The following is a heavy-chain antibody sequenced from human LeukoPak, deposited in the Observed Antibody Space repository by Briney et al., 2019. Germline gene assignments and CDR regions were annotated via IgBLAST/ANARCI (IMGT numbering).Heavy chain of an antibody. Sequence: ASVKVSCKASGYTFTSYYMHWVRQAPGQGLEWMGIINPSGGSTSYAQKFQGRVTMTRDTSTSIVYMELSSLRSEDTAVYYCARDRGKVVIATYWYFDLWGRGTLVTVSS. D-gene: IGHD3-22*01. J-gene: IGHJ2*01. V-gene: IGHV1-46*01. CDR1: GYTFTSYY. CDR2: INPSGGST. CDR3: ARDRGKVVIATYWYFDL.